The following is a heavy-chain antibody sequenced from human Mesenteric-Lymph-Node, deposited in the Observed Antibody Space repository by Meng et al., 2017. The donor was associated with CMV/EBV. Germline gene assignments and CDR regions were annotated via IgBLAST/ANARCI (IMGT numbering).Heavy chain of an antibody. Sequence: ASVNGSLKAAGYPILHWVRQDTGGSLKWMGWINGGRGNTKDSQRFQDRVTIGRDTYETTAYREQSSRIFEDTAVYYCARGSLASAGYWGQGTLVTVSS. J-gene: IGHJ4*02. CDR2: INGGRGNT. V-gene: IGHV1-3*01. D-gene: IGHD3-9*01. CDR1: GYPIL. CDR3: ARGSLASAGY.